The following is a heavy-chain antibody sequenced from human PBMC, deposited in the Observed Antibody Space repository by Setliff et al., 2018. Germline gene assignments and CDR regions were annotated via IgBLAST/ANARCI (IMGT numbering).Heavy chain of an antibody. CDR1: GGSISNYY. CDR3: ARKGISALSGAFDM. D-gene: IGHD1-26*01. Sequence: SETLSLTCTVSGGSISNYYWSWIRQPAGKGLGWIGRIYTSGSTNYNPSLKSRVTMSVDTSKNQFPLKLSSVTAADTAVYYCARKGISALSGAFDMWGQGTMVTVSS. CDR2: IYTSGST. J-gene: IGHJ3*02. V-gene: IGHV4-4*07.